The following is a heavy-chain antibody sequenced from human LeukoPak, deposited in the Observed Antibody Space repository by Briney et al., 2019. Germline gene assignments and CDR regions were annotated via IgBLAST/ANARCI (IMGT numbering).Heavy chain of an antibody. J-gene: IGHJ4*02. CDR1: GFTFSSYA. CDR2: ISGSGGST. Sequence: GGSLRLSCAASGFTFSSYAMNWVRQAPGKGLEWVSGISGSGGSTYYADSVKGRFSISRDNSKNTLYLQVNSLRAEDTAVYYCAKAHGGSYHSGIDWGQGTLVTVSS. V-gene: IGHV3-23*01. CDR3: AKAHGGSYHSGID. D-gene: IGHD1-26*01.